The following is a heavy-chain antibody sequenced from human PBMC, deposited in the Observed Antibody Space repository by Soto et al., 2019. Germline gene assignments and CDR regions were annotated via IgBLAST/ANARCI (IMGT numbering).Heavy chain of an antibody. J-gene: IGHJ3*02. V-gene: IGHV4-4*07. CDR2: IYTSGST. CDR3: ARDYDYVWGSYRPDAFDI. CDR1: GGSISSYY. D-gene: IGHD3-16*02. Sequence: SKTLSLTCTVSGGSISSYYWSWIRQPAGKGLEWIGRIYTSGSTNYNPSLKSRVTMSVDTSKNQFSLKLSSVTAADTAVYYCARDYDYVWGSYRPDAFDIWGQGTMVTVSS.